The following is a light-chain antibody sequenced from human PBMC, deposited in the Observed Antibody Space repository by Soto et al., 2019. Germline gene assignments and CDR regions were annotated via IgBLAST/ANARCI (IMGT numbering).Light chain of an antibody. CDR2: GAS. CDR1: QSVSSSY. CDR3: QQYVSSPWA. Sequence: ENVLKLSPGTLSLSTGERATLSCRASQSVSSSYLAWYQQKPGQAPRLIIYGASRRATGIPDRFSVSGSGTDFTLTISRLEPEDFAVYYCQQYVSSPWAFGQGTKVDIK. J-gene: IGKJ1*01. V-gene: IGKV3-20*01.